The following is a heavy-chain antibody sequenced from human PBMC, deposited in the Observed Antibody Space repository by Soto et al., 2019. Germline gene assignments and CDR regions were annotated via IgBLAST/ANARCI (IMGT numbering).Heavy chain of an antibody. CDR1: GGSISSGGYY. CDR2: IYYSGST. Sequence: PSSPLSLTCTFSGGSISSGGYYWSWICQHPGKGLEWIGYIYYSGSTYYNPSLKSRVTISVDTSKNQFSLKLSSVTAADTAVYYCARERRGSDIWGQGTMVTVSS. J-gene: IGHJ3*02. CDR3: ARERRGSDI. D-gene: IGHD1-1*01. V-gene: IGHV4-31*03.